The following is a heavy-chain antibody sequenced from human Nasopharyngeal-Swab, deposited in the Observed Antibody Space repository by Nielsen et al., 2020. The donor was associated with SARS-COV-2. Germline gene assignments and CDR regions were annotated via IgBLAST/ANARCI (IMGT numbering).Heavy chain of an antibody. CDR1: GYTFTSYG. Sequence: ASVKVSCKASGYTFTSYGISWVRQAPGQGLEWMGWISAYNGNTNYAQKLQGRVTMTTDTSTSTAYMELRSLRSDDTAVHYCARDPDDSSGYYQTRRGWFDPWGQGTLVTVSS. CDR2: ISAYNGNT. D-gene: IGHD3-22*01. V-gene: IGHV1-18*01. CDR3: ARDPDDSSGYYQTRRGWFDP. J-gene: IGHJ5*02.